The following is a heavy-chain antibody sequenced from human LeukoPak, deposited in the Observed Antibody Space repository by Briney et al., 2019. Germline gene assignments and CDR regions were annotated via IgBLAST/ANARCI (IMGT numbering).Heavy chain of an antibody. CDR1: GYTLTELS. CDR2: FDPEDGET. J-gene: IGHJ3*02. CDR3: ATARITMVRGVNFYAFDI. D-gene: IGHD3-10*01. V-gene: IGHV1-24*01. Sequence: GASVKVSCKVSGYTLTELSMHWVRQAPGKGLEWMGGFDPEDGETIYAQKFQGRVTMTEDTSTDTAYMELSSLRSEDTAVYYCATARITMVRGVNFYAFDIWGQGTMVTVSS.